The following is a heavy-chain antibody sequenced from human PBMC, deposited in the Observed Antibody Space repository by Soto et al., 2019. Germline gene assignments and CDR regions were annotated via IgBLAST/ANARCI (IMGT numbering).Heavy chain of an antibody. Sequence: GESLKISCKGSGYSFTSYWIGWVRQMPGKGLEWMGIIYPVDSDTRYSPSFQGQVTISADKSIGTAYLPWSSLKASDTAMYYCARVVATTFYYYYGMDVWGQGTTVTVSS. CDR1: GYSFTSYW. CDR3: ARVVATTFYYYYGMDV. D-gene: IGHD5-12*01. CDR2: IYPVDSDT. V-gene: IGHV5-51*01. J-gene: IGHJ6*02.